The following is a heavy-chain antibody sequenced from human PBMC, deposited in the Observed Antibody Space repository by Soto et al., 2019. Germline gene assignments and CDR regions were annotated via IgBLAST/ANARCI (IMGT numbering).Heavy chain of an antibody. J-gene: IGHJ4*02. D-gene: IGHD3-22*01. CDR1: GFTFDDYA. CDR2: INWNSGSI. Sequence: GGSLRLSCAASGFTFDDYAMHWVRQAPGKGLEWVSGINWNSGSIGYADSVKGRFTISRDNAKNSLYLQMNSLRTEDTALYYCAKGYNYDRSGNPDYWGQGTLVPVSS. V-gene: IGHV3-9*01. CDR3: AKGYNYDRSGNPDY.